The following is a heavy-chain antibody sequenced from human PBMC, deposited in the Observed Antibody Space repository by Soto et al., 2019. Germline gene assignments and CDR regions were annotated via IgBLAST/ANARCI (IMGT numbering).Heavy chain of an antibody. CDR1: GYSFTSYD. J-gene: IGHJ3*02. V-gene: IGHV1-8*01. Sequence: QVQMVQSGAEVKKPGASVKVSCRASGYSFTSYDVNWVRQATGQGLEWMGWMNPNSGNTAFAQKFQGRVTMTRDTPISTAYRELSGLRSEDTAVYYCARYPYTSYCSDGSCSYEAFDIWGQGTVVTVSS. D-gene: IGHD2-15*01. CDR2: MNPNSGNT. CDR3: ARYPYTSYCSDGSCSYEAFDI.